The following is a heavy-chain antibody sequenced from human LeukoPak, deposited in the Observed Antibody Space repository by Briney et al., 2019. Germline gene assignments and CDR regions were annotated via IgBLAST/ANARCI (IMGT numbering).Heavy chain of an antibody. J-gene: IGHJ4*02. CDR1: GFTFSNYA. Sequence: PGGSLRLSCAASGFTFSNYAMPWVRQSPGRGLECVSTISGSGGSTYHADSVKGRFTISRDNSKNTLYLQMNSLRAEDTAVYYCAKEYVEAFDYWGQGTLVTVSS. D-gene: IGHD3-16*01. CDR2: ISGSGGST. CDR3: AKEYVEAFDY. V-gene: IGHV3-23*01.